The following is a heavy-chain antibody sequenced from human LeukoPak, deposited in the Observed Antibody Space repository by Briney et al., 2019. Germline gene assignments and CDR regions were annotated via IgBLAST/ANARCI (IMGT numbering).Heavy chain of an antibody. V-gene: IGHV3-20*04. CDR3: ESAPITTPFYFAY. Sequence: GGSLRLSCTASGFAFDEHGMSWVRQVPGKGLEWVSGINWSGGSTGCAHPLRGVFTISRDNGKNSLYLQMDRLRAAHPALSYCESAPITTPFYFAYWGQATLVTPSS. D-gene: IGHD3-10*01. CDR1: GFAFDEHG. J-gene: IGHJ4*02. CDR2: INWSGGST.